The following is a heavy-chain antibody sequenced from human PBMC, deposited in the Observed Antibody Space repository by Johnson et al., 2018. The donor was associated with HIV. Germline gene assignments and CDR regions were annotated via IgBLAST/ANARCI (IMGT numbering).Heavy chain of an antibody. Sequence: MQLVESGGGVVQPGRSLRLSCAASGFNFGGYWMSWVRQAPGKGLEWVANIKQDGSEKYYVDSVKGRFTISRDNAKDSLYLQMNSLRPDDTAVYYCARGGSSWYLRAFYIWGQGTMVTVSS. V-gene: IGHV3-7*05. D-gene: IGHD6-13*01. CDR1: GFNFGGYW. J-gene: IGHJ3*02. CDR3: ARGGSSWYLRAFYI. CDR2: IKQDGSEK.